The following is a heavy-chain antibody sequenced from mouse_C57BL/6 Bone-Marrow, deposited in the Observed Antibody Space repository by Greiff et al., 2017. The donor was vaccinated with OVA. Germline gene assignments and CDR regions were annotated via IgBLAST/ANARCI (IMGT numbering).Heavy chain of an antibody. V-gene: IGHV5-9-1*02. J-gene: IGHJ4*01. Sequence: EVQLQESGAGLVKPGGSLKLSCAASGFTFSSYAMSWVRQTPEKRLEWVAYISSGGDYIYYADTVKGRFTISRDNARNTLYLQMSSLKSEDTAMYYCTRDAKYEYYYAMDYWGQGTSVTVSS. CDR1: GFTFSSYA. CDR2: ISSGGDYI. D-gene: IGHD2-14*01. CDR3: TRDAKYEYYYAMDY.